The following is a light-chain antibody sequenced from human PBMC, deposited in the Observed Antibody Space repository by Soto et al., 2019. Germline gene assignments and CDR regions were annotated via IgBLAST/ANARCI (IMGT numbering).Light chain of an antibody. V-gene: IGKV3-20*01. CDR1: QSVSSSY. CDR3: QQYGSSPT. CDR2: DVS. Sequence: EIVLTQSPGTLSLSPGERATLSCRSSQSVSSSYLAWYQQKPGQAPRLLIYDVSSRATGIPDRFSGSGSGTDLPLTISRLQPEYFGVYYCQQYGSSPTFGQATKVEIK. J-gene: IGKJ1*01.